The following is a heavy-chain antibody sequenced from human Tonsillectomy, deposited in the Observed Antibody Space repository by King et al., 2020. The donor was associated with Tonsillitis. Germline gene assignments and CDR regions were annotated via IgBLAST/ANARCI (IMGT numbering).Heavy chain of an antibody. V-gene: IGHV4-31*03. CDR1: GGSISSGGYY. CDR2: IYYSGST. J-gene: IGHJ4*02. D-gene: IGHD5-18*01. Sequence: QLQESGPGLVKPSQTLSLTCTVSGGSISSGGYYWSWIRQHPGKGLEWIGYIYYSGSTYYNPSLKSRVTISVDTSKNQFSLKLSSVTAADTAVYYCARDRDGYNYQVDWGQGTLVTVSS. CDR3: ARDRDGYNYQVD.